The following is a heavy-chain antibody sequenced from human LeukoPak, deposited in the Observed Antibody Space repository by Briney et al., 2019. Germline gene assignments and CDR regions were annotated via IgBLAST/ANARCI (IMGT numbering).Heavy chain of an antibody. CDR2: MKEEGGNI. CDR3: TRDGCSGWCHDY. D-gene: IGHD6-19*01. Sequence: GGSLRLSCAASGFTFSTEWMGWVRQAPGKGLEWVATMKEEGGNIYYVDSVRGRFTIPRDNAKNSLFLQMNSLRADDTAVYYCTRDGCSGWCHDYWGQGTLVTVSS. J-gene: IGHJ4*02. CDR1: GFTFSTEW. V-gene: IGHV3-7*01.